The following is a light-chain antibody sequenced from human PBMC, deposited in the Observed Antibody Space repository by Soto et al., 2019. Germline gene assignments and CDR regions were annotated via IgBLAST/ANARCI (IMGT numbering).Light chain of an antibody. J-gene: IGLJ2*01. CDR2: DVS. CDR3: CSYAGSSRWL. V-gene: IGLV2-11*01. CDR1: SSDVGGYNY. Sequence: QSALTQPRSVSGSHGQSVTISCTGTSSDVGGYNYVSWYQQHPGKAPKLMIYDVSKRPSGVPDRFSGSKSGNSASLTISGLQAEDVADYYCCSYAGSSRWLFGGGTKLTVL.